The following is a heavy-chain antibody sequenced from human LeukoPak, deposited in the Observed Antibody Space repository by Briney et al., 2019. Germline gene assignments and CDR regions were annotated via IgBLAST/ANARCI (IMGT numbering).Heavy chain of an antibody. J-gene: IGHJ3*02. Sequence: GGSLRLSCAAPGFTFSSYGMHWVRQAPGKGLEWVAFIRYDGSNKYYADSVKGRFTISRDNSKNTLYLQMNSLRAEDTAVYYCAKDLRYSSSYKTNHAFDIWGRGTMVTVSS. D-gene: IGHD6-13*01. V-gene: IGHV3-30*02. CDR3: AKDLRYSSSYKTNHAFDI. CDR2: IRYDGSNK. CDR1: GFTFSSYG.